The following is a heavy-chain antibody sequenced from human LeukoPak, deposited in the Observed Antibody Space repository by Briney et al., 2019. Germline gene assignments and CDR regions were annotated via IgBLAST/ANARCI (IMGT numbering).Heavy chain of an antibody. D-gene: IGHD5-24*01. Sequence: ASVKVSCKASGGTFSSYAISWVRQAPGQGLEWMGGIIPIFGTANYAQKFQGRVTITADESTSTAYMELSSLRSEDTAVYYCARGSREGYILIFDYWGKGTLVTVPS. V-gene: IGHV1-69*13. J-gene: IGHJ4*02. CDR3: ARGSREGYILIFDY. CDR1: GGTFSSYA. CDR2: IIPIFGTA.